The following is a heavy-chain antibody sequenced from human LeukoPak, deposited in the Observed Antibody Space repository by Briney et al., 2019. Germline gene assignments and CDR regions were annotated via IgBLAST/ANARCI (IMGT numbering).Heavy chain of an antibody. CDR3: AAAPLDDSSGYYQTAPFDY. Sequence: ASVKVSCKASGFTVTSSAMQWVRQARGQRLEWIGWIVVCSGNTNYAQKFQERVTITRDMSTSTAYMELSSLRSEDTAVYYCAAAPLDDSSGYYQTAPFDYWGQGTLVTVSS. CDR2: IVVCSGNT. D-gene: IGHD3-22*01. V-gene: IGHV1-58*02. CDR1: GFTVTSSA. J-gene: IGHJ4*01.